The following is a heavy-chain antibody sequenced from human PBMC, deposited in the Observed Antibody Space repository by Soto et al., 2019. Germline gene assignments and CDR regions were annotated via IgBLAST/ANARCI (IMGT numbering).Heavy chain of an antibody. J-gene: IGHJ5*02. CDR1: GCSLSTSGVG. CDR3: AHRRLGYSYGEPFDP. Sequence: SGPTLVNPTQTLTLTCTFSGCSLSTSGVGVGWIRLPPGKALEWLALIYWNDNKPYSPSLKSRLTITKDTSKNQVVLTMTNMDPMDTATYYCAHRRLGYSYGEPFDPWGQGTLVTVSS. CDR2: IYWNDNK. D-gene: IGHD5-18*01. V-gene: IGHV2-5*01.